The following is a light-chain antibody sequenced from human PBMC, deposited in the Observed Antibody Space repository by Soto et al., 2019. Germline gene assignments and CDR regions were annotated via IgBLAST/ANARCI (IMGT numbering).Light chain of an antibody. CDR1: QSVRSN. CDR2: GAS. CDR3: LQYNIGPPYT. V-gene: IGKV3-15*01. Sequence: EIVMKQSPATLSVSPGERATLSCRASQSVRSNLAWYQQKPGQAPRLLIYGASTRATGIPARFSGSGSGTEFTFTVSSLQSEDFAVYYCLQYNIGPPYTFGQGTKV. J-gene: IGKJ2*01.